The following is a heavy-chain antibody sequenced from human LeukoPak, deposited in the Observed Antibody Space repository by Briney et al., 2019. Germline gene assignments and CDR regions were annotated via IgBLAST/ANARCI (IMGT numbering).Heavy chain of an antibody. V-gene: IGHV1-18*01. CDR2: TSAYNGNT. CDR1: GYTFTTYG. D-gene: IGHD3-22*01. Sequence: GASVKVSCKASGYTFTTYGFSWVRQAPGQGLEWMGWTSAYNGNTNYAQKLQGRVTMTTDTSTSTAYMELRSLRSDDTAVYYCARSRVPDSDNAFDIWGQGTMVTVSS. J-gene: IGHJ3*02. CDR3: ARSRVPDSDNAFDI.